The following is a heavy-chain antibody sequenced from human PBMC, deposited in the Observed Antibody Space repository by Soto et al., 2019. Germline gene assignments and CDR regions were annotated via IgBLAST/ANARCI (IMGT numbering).Heavy chain of an antibody. V-gene: IGHV4-39*01. CDR3: RRSSRYSTDV. J-gene: IGHJ6*02. CDR2: IYSIGST. D-gene: IGHD6-13*01. CDR1: GGSISSSSY. Sequence: SEPLSLTCSVSGGSISSSSYRGWIRQPPGKGLEWIGSIYSIGSTYYNPSLKSRVTISVDTSKNQFSLKLSSVTAADTAVYYCRRSSRYSTDVWGQGTTVTVSS.